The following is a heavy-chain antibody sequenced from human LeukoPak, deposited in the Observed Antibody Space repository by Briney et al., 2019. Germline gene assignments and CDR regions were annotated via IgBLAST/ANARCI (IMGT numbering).Heavy chain of an antibody. CDR3: ARATGVWFDP. V-gene: IGHV4-30-4*08. Sequence: PSQTLSLTXTVSGGSIRSGDYYWSWIDQPPGKVLPWIGYIYYSGSTYYHLSLKSRLTLSVDTSKNQLSLKLSYVTAADTAVYYCARATGVWFDPWGQGTLVTVSS. CDR2: IYYSGST. D-gene: IGHD7-27*01. CDR1: GGSIRSGDYY. J-gene: IGHJ5*02.